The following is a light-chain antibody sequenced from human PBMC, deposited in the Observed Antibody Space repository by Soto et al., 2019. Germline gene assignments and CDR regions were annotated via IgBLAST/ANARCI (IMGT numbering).Light chain of an antibody. Sequence: EIVMTQSPATLSVSPGERATLSCRASQSVGNNLAWYRQKSGQAPRLLIYGASTRATGIPARFSGSGSGTEFTLTIDSLQSAEFAVYLCQQYRNWPLTFGGGTKVEIK. J-gene: IGKJ4*01. CDR1: QSVGNN. V-gene: IGKV3-15*01. CDR3: QQYRNWPLT. CDR2: GAS.